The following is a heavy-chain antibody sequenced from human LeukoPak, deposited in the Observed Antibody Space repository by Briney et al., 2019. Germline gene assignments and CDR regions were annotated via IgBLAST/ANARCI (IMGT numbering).Heavy chain of an antibody. CDR2: INHSGST. CDR3: ARTTEAHSWRTRYYDYYMDV. V-gene: IGHV4-34*01. J-gene: IGHJ6*03. Sequence: SETLSLTCAVYGGSFSGYYWSWIRQPPGKGLEWIGEINHSGSTNYNPSLKSRVTISVDTSKNQFSLKLSSVTAADTAVYYCARTTEAHSWRTRYYDYYMDVWGKGTTVTVSS. D-gene: IGHD6-13*01. CDR1: GGSFSGYY.